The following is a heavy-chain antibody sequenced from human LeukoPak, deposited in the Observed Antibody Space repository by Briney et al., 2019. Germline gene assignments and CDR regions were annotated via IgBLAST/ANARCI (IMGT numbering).Heavy chain of an antibody. Sequence: SETLCLTCAVYGGSFSGYYRSWIRQPPGKGLEWIGEINHSGSTNYNPSLKSRVTISVDTSKNQFSLKLSSVTAADTAVYYCARESLYDSSGYPEKSYYMDVWGKGTTVTVSS. CDR3: ARESLYDSSGYPEKSYYMDV. CDR2: INHSGST. D-gene: IGHD3-22*01. V-gene: IGHV4-34*01. CDR1: GGSFSGYY. J-gene: IGHJ6*03.